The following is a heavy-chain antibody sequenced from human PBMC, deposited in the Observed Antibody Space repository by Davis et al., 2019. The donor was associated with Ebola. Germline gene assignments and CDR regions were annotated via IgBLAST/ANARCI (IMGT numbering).Heavy chain of an antibody. J-gene: IGHJ4*02. V-gene: IGHV3-23*01. D-gene: IGHD2-21*02. CDR1: GSTFSSYG. CDR2: ISRSCCST. Sequence: PGGSLRLSCPASGSTFSSYGMSWVRQAPGKGLEWVSAISRSCCSTYYAQSVKGRFTLSRDNSKDTLYLQMNSLRAEDTAVYYCAKVPAVVGPVYCGGNCFYFNYWGQGTLVTVSS. CDR3: AKVPAVVGPVYCGGNCFYFNY.